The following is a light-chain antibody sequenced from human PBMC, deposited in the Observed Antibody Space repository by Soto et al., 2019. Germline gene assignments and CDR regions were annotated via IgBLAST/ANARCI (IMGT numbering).Light chain of an antibody. CDR1: QSISSW. CDR2: DAS. V-gene: IGKV1-5*01. J-gene: IGKJ1*01. CDR3: QQYNSYWT. Sequence: DIQMTQSPSTLSASVGDRVTITCRASQSISSWLAWYQQKPGKAPKLLIYDASSLESGVPSRFSGSGSGTEFTLTIGSLQSDDFATYYCQQYNSYWTFGQGT.